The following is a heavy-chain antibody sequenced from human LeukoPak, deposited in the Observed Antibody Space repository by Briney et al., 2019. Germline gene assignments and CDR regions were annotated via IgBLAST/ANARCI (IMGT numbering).Heavy chain of an antibody. CDR3: AREQATFGSAGAFDI. V-gene: IGHV3-33*01. Sequence: AGTSLRLSCAASGFTLWRHGMHWLRQTPGKGLEWVAVTWFGGTDYADSVKGRFTVSRDNSKMTLYLQMNYLRVEDTALYYCAREQATFGSAGAFDIWGRRTVVTVSS. D-gene: IGHD3-16*01. CDR1: GFTLWRHG. CDR2: TWFGGT. J-gene: IGHJ3*02.